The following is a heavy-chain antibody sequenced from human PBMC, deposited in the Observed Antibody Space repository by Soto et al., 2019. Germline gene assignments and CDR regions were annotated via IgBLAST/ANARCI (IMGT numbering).Heavy chain of an antibody. CDR1: GGSISSGDYY. Sequence: SETLSLTCTVSGGSISSGDYYWSWIRQPPGKGLEWIGYIYYSGSTYYNPSLKSRVTISVDTSKNQFSLKLSSVTAADTAVYYCARAGATVTPYYFDYWGQGTLVTVSS. J-gene: IGHJ4*02. V-gene: IGHV4-30-4*01. D-gene: IGHD4-17*01. CDR2: IYYSGST. CDR3: ARAGATVTPYYFDY.